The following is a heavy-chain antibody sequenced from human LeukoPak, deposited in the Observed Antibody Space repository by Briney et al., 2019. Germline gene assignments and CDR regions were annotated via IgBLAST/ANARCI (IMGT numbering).Heavy chain of an antibody. J-gene: IGHJ5*02. CDR2: INKDGSEK. D-gene: IGHD4-17*01. CDR1: GFTFSSYW. V-gene: IGHV3-7*01. CDR3: AKDSVGDHPNWFDP. Sequence: GGSLRLFCAVSGFTFSSYWMSWVRQTPGKGLEWVANINKDGSEKRYVDSVKGRFTISRDNAKNSLYLQMNSLRAEDTAVYYCAKDSVGDHPNWFDPWGQGTLVTVSS.